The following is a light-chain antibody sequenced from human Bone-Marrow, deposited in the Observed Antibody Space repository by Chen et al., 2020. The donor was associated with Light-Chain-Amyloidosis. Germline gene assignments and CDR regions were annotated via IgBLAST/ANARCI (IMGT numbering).Light chain of an antibody. CDR2: SVS. V-gene: IGKV3-20*01. J-gene: IGKJ3*01. Sequence: EIVLTQSPGTLSLSPGERATLSCRASQSIGSTFLAWYQQKDGQAPRLLIYSVSSRATGIPDRFSGSGSGTDFTLSISRVEPEDSAVYYCQQYGWSPPFTFRPGTKVDIK. CDR3: QQYGWSPPFT. CDR1: QSIGSTF.